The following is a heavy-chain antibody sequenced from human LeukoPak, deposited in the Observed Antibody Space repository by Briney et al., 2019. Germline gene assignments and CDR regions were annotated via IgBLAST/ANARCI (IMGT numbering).Heavy chain of an antibody. J-gene: IGHJ6*03. CDR2: INANSVGT. Sequence: ASVKVSCKASGDTFTGYYMHWGRQAPGQGREWRGCINANSVGTNYAQKFQSRVTMTRDTSISTAYMELSRLRSDDTAVYYCARDLVVVPAATYMDVWGKGTTVTVSS. D-gene: IGHD2-2*01. CDR3: ARDLVVVPAATYMDV. V-gene: IGHV1-2*02. CDR1: GDTFTGYY.